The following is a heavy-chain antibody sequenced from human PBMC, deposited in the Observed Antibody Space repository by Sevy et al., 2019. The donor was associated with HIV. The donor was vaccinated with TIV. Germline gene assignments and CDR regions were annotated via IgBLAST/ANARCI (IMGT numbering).Heavy chain of an antibody. CDR3: AKEGGGYYYDSSGLFDY. V-gene: IGHV3-23*01. CDR2: ISGSGYLT. Sequence: GGSLRLSCAASGFTFSSYAMSWVRQAPGKGLEWVSAISGSGYLTYYTDSVKGRFTISRDNSKNTLYLQMNSLRAEDTAVYYCAKEGGGYYYDSSGLFDYWGQGTLVNVSS. J-gene: IGHJ4*02. CDR1: GFTFSSYA. D-gene: IGHD3-22*01.